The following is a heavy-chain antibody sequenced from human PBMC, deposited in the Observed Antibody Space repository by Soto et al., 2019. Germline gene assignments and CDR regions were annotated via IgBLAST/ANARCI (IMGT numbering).Heavy chain of an antibody. V-gene: IGHV1-46*01. Sequence: GPSVKVSCKASGHTFTSYYMHWVRQAPGQGLEWMGIINPSDGSTSYAQKFQGRVTMTRDTSASTAYMELSSLRSEDTAVYYCARDSAVTNPTGSYYYYYGMDVWGQGTTVTVSS. CDR2: INPSDGST. D-gene: IGHD4-4*01. J-gene: IGHJ6*02. CDR1: GHTFTSYY. CDR3: ARDSAVTNPTGSYYYYYGMDV.